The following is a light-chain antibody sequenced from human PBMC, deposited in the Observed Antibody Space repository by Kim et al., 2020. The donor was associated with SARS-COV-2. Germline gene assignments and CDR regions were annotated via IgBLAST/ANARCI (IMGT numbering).Light chain of an antibody. Sequence: GQPVTISCTGTGSDIGEYTYVTCYQQCPGRAPKLMIYEVTTRPSGVPGGFSGSRSGNTASLTVSGLQAEDEADYSCSSYAGSNNFVFGTGTKVTVL. CDR2: EVT. J-gene: IGLJ1*01. CDR1: GSDIGEYTY. V-gene: IGLV2-8*01. CDR3: SSYAGSNNFV.